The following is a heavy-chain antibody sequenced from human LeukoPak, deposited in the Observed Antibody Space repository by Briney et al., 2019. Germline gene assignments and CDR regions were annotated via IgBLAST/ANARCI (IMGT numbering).Heavy chain of an antibody. Sequence: GGSLRLSCAASGFTFDDYGMSWVRQVPGKGLEWVSAISGSGGSTYYADSVKGRFTISRDNSKNTLFLQMNSLRAEDTAVYYCAKEERDTAMAENFDYWGQGTLVTVSS. CDR3: AKEERDTAMAENFDY. D-gene: IGHD5-18*01. CDR1: GFTFDDYG. J-gene: IGHJ4*02. CDR2: ISGSGGST. V-gene: IGHV3-23*01.